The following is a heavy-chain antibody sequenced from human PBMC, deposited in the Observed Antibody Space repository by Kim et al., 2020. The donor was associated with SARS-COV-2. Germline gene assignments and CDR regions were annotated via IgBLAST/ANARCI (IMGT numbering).Heavy chain of an antibody. CDR2: ISAYNGNT. J-gene: IGHJ6*02. CDR3: AREYRRDTAMVYYYYYGMDV. CDR1: GYTFTSYG. V-gene: IGHV1-18*04. Sequence: ASVKVSCKASGYTFTSYGISWVRQAPGQGLEWMGWISAYNGNTNYAQKLQGRVTMTTDTSTSTAYMELRSLRSDDTAVYYCAREYRRDTAMVYYYYYGMDVWGQGTTVTVSS. D-gene: IGHD5-18*01.